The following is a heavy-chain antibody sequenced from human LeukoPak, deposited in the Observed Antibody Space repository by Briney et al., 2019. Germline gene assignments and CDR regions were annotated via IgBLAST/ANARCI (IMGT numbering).Heavy chain of an antibody. CDR1: GGSISSYY. Sequence: PSETLSLTCTVSGGSISSYYWSWIRQPPGKGLEWIGYIYYSGSTNYNPSLKSRVTISVDTSKNQFSLKLSSVTAADTAVYYCARASSGWYGQIDYWGQGTLVTVSS. V-gene: IGHV4-59*01. CDR3: ARASSGWYGQIDY. D-gene: IGHD6-19*01. J-gene: IGHJ4*02. CDR2: IYYSGST.